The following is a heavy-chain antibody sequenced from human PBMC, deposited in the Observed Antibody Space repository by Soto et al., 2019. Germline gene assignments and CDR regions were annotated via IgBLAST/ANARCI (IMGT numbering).Heavy chain of an antibody. D-gene: IGHD6-13*01. CDR2: ISSTRSTR. J-gene: IGHJ6*02. Sequence: LRVSCATSPVAISKYEKNLVRQAPGSWLGWVSYISSTRSTRYHADCVKGRFTISRDNAKNSLYLQMDSLRAEDTAVYYCARDQEAGSFFPYYYGMDVWAQGTTVTVSS. V-gene: IGHV3-48*03. CDR1: PVAISKYE. CDR3: ARDQEAGSFFPYYYGMDV.